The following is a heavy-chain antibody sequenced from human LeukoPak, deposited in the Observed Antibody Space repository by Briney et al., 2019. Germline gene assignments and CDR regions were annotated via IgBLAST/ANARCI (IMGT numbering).Heavy chain of an antibody. J-gene: IGHJ5*02. Sequence: SETLSLTCTVSGGSIGSSRYYWGWIRQPPGKGLEGIGSIYYSGSTYYNPSLKSRVTISVDTSKKQFSLKLSSVTAADTAVYYCARGYSSSWYLNWFDPWGQGTLVTVSS. V-gene: IGHV4-39*01. CDR1: GGSIGSSRYY. D-gene: IGHD6-13*01. CDR2: IYYSGST. CDR3: ARGYSSSWYLNWFDP.